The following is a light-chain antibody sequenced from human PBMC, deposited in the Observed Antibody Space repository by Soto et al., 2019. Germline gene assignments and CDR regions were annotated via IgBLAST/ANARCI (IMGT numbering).Light chain of an antibody. J-gene: IGLJ2*01. CDR3: SSYTSSTTVV. V-gene: IGLV2-14*01. Sequence: QSALTQPASVSGSPGQSITISCTGTSSDVGGYNYVSWYQQHPGKAPRLMIYEVNNRPSGVSNRFSGSKSGNTASLTISGVQAEDEAEYYCSSYTSSTTVVFGGGTKVTVL. CDR1: SSDVGGYNY. CDR2: EVN.